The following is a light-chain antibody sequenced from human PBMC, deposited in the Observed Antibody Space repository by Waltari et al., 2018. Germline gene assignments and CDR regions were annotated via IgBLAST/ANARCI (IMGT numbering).Light chain of an antibody. CDR2: EVS. CDR3: SSYTTSSAPGV. Sequence: QSALTQPASVSGSPGQSITISCPGTDSDVGAYDFVSWYHQHPGKAPHLPSYEVSNRPSGISNRFSASKSGNTASLTISGLQAEDEADYYCSSYTTSSAPGVFGTGTRVTVL. V-gene: IGLV2-14*01. J-gene: IGLJ1*01. CDR1: DSDVGAYDF.